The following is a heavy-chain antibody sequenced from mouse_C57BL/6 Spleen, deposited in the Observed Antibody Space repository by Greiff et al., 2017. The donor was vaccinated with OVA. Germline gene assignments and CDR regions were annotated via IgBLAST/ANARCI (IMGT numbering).Heavy chain of an antibody. CDR2: IYPGSGST. J-gene: IGHJ4*01. V-gene: IGHV1-55*01. D-gene: IGHD1-1*01. Sequence: QVQLQQPGAELVKPGASVKMSCKASGYTFTSYWITWVKQRPGQGLEWIGDIYPGSGSTNYNEKFKSKATLTVDTSSSTAYMQLSSLTSEDSAVYYCARITTVVATPYYYAMDYWGQGTSVTVSS. CDR1: GYTFTSYW. CDR3: ARITTVVATPYYYAMDY.